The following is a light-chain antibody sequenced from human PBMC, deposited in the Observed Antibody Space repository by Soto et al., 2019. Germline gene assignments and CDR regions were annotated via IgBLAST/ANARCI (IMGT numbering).Light chain of an antibody. J-gene: IGLJ1*01. V-gene: IGLV2-11*01. Sequence: QSALTQPRSVSGSPGQSVAISCTGTSRDIDAYDYVSWYQQHPGKAPKLIISEVNKRPSGVSYRFSGSQSGNTASLTISGLQVEDEADYYCCSFAGSYYVFGTGTKLTVL. CDR1: SRDIDAYDY. CDR3: CSFAGSYYV. CDR2: EVN.